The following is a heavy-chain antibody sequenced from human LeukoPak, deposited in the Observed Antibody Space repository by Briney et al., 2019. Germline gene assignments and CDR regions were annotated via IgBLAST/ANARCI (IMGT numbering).Heavy chain of an antibody. Sequence: PGRSLRLSCAASGFTFSSYAMHWVRQAPGKGLEWVAVISYDGSNKYYADSVKGRFTISRDNSKNTLYLQMNSLRAEDTAVYYCARDPTAHYDYVWGSFDYWGQGTLVTVSS. CDR2: ISYDGSNK. CDR3: ARDPTAHYDYVWGSFDY. J-gene: IGHJ4*02. CDR1: GFTFSSYA. V-gene: IGHV3-30-3*01. D-gene: IGHD3-16*01.